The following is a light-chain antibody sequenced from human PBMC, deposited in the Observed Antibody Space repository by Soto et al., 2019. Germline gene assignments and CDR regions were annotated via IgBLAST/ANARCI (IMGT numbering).Light chain of an antibody. CDR2: EVN. CDR3: SCLSTTSTPIV. J-gene: IGLJ1*01. CDR1: SSDIGLYNY. Sequence: QSVLSQPASMSGSPGQSITIPCTGASSDIGLYNYVSWYQHHPGKAPKLLISEVNIRPSGLSDRFSASKAGNTASLTISGLQPEDEAYYYCSCLSTTSTPIVFGNGTKATVL. V-gene: IGLV2-14*01.